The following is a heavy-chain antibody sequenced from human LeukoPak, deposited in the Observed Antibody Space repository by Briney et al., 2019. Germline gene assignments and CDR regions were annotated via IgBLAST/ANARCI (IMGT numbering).Heavy chain of an antibody. CDR2: INSGGSGT. D-gene: IGHD7-27*01. CDR3: ATSLGPLTEY. V-gene: IGHV3-74*01. CDR1: GFAFSSNW. Sequence: GGSLRLSCAASGFAFSSNWMHWVRQTPGKGLVWVSRINSGGSGTSYAASVEGRFTISRDNAKNTLYLQMNSLRVEDTAVYYCATSLGPLTEYWGQGTLITVSS. J-gene: IGHJ4*02.